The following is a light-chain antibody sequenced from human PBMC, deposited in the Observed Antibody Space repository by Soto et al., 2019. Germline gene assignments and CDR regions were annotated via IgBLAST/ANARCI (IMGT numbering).Light chain of an antibody. CDR2: KAS. J-gene: IGKJ1*01. CDR3: QQYNSPWT. V-gene: IGKV1-5*03. CDR1: QSISSW. Sequence: DIQMTQSPSTLSASVGDRVTITCRASQSISSWLAWYQQKPGKAPKLLIYKASSLESGVPSRFSGSGSGTEFTLTISSLQPDDFAPYYCQQYNSPWTFGQGTKLEIK.